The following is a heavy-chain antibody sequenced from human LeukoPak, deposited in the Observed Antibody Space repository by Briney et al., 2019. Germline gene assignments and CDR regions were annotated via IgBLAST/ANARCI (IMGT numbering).Heavy chain of an antibody. CDR1: GGSFSGCY. CDR3: ARAVIVVVPAAYYYYYGMDV. D-gene: IGHD2-2*01. Sequence: SETLSLTCAVYGGSFSGCYWSWIRQPPGKGLEWIGEINHSGSTNYNPSLKSRVTISVDTSKNQFSLKLSSVTAADTAVYYCARAVIVVVPAAYYYYYGMDVWGQGTTVTVSS. V-gene: IGHV4-34*01. CDR2: INHSGST. J-gene: IGHJ6*02.